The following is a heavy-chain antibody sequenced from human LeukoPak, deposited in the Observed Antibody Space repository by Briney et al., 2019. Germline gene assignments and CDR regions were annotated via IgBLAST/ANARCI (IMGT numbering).Heavy chain of an antibody. V-gene: IGHV4-38-2*02. Sequence: PSETLSLTCAVSAYSISTGYYWGWIRQPPGKGLEWIGSIYHSGSTHYNPSLKSRVTISVDTSKNQFSLKLSSVTAADTAVYYCARERYCTGGSCYSHWFAPWGQGTLVTVSS. D-gene: IGHD2-15*01. J-gene: IGHJ5*02. CDR1: AYSISTGYY. CDR2: IYHSGST. CDR3: ARERYCTGGSCYSHWFAP.